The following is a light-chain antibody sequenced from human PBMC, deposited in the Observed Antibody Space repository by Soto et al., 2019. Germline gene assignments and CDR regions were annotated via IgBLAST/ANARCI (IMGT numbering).Light chain of an antibody. CDR1: QSISSW. CDR3: QQYNTSSPGT. Sequence: MTQSPSTLSASVGDRVTITCRASQSISSWLAWYQQKPGKAPKLLIYKASSLESGVPSRFSGSGSGTEFSLTISSLQPDDFATYYCQQYNTSSPGTFGQGTKVEIK. J-gene: IGKJ1*01. CDR2: KAS. V-gene: IGKV1-5*03.